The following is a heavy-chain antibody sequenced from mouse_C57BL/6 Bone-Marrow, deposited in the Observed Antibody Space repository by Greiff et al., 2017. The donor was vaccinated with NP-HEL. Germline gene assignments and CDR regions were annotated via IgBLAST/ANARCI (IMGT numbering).Heavy chain of an antibody. V-gene: IGHV14-4*01. CDR2: IDPENGDP. J-gene: IGHJ3*01. CDR3: TTKSSAWFAY. CDR1: GFNIKDDY. Sequence: EVQLQQSGAELVRPGASVKLSCTASGFNIKDDYMHWVKQRPEQGLEWIGWIDPENGDPEYASKFQGKATITADTSSNTAYLQLSSLTSEDTAVYYCTTKSSAWFAYWGQGTLVTVSA.